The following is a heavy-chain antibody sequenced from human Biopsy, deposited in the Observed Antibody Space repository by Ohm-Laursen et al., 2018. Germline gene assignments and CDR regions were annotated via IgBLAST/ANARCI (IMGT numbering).Heavy chain of an antibody. Sequence: SETLSLTCIVSGDSISNSYWTWIRQPAGKGLEWIGRFYSSGSSSYNPSLKSRVTMSIDASMNQLSLKLTSVTAADTAVYYCAKARTLDTAIDFDYWGQGTLVTVSS. CDR1: GDSISNSY. CDR2: FYSSGSS. CDR3: AKARTLDTAIDFDY. D-gene: IGHD5-18*01. J-gene: IGHJ4*02. V-gene: IGHV4-4*07.